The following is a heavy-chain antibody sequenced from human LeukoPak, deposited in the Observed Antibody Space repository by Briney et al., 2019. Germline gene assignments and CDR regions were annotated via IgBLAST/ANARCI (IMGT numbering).Heavy chain of an antibody. D-gene: IGHD6-13*01. Sequence: GGSLQISGQCSGCSFTSYWIAWVRQLPGKGLEWMGIIDPGDSDTRYSPSFQGQVTISADKSISTAYLQWSSLKASDTAMYYCARSGGNFYSSTWYGHWGQGTLVTVSS. J-gene: IGHJ1*01. CDR1: GCSFTSYW. CDR2: IDPGDSDT. V-gene: IGHV5-51*01. CDR3: ARSGGNFYSSTWYGH.